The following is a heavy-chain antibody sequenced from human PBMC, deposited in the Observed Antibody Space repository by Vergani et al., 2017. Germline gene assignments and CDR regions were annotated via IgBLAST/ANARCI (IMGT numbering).Heavy chain of an antibody. CDR3: RRVADFYGLGSRLLDL. Sequence: QLHLQESGPGLVKPSETLSLTCSVSGGSMSGYYWSWIRQPPGKELEWIGYMYHSGSTNYNPSLETRVTISGDTSKNQFSLKLNSVTAADTAVYYCRRVADFYGLGSRLLDLWGQGILVTVSS. V-gene: IGHV4-59*01. CDR1: GGSMSGYY. CDR2: MYHSGST. J-gene: IGHJ5*02. D-gene: IGHD3-10*01.